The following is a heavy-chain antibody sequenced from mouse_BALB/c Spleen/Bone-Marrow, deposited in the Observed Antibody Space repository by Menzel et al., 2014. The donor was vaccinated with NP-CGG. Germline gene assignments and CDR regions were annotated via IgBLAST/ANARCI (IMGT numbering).Heavy chain of an antibody. J-gene: IGHJ2*01. CDR2: IYPYNGGT. Sequence: EVHLVESGPELVKPGASVKISCKASGYTFTDYNMHWVKQSHGKSLEWIGYIYPYNGGTGYNQKFKSKATLTVDNSSSTAYMELRSLTSEDSAVYYCVRLGRDYWGQGTTLTVSS. CDR3: VRLGRDY. D-gene: IGHD4-1*01. CDR1: GYTFTDYN. V-gene: IGHV1S29*02.